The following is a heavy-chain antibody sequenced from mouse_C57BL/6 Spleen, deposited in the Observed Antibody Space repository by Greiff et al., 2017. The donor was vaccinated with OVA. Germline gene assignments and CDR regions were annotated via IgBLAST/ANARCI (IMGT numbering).Heavy chain of an antibody. Sequence: QVQLQKSGAGLVKPGASVKFSCKASGYAFSAYWMTWVSKRPGKGLEWIGRFYPGDGDTNYNGKFKGKATLTADKSSSTAYMQLSSLTSEDSAVYFCARSDYGSSYWYFDVWGTGTTVTVSS. CDR1: GYAFSAYW. J-gene: IGHJ1*03. V-gene: IGHV1-80*01. CDR2: FYPGDGDT. CDR3: ARSDYGSSYWYFDV. D-gene: IGHD1-1*01.